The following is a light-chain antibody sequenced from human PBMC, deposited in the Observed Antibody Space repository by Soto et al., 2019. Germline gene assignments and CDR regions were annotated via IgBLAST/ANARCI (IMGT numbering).Light chain of an antibody. V-gene: IGKV4-1*01. CDR1: QSVLYSSNNKNY. Sequence: DIVMTQSPDSLAVSLGERATINCKSSQSVLYSSNNKNYLAWYHQKPGQPPKLLIYWASTRESGVPDRFSGSGSGTDFTLTISSLQAEDVAVYYCQQYSDAPQNFGQGTKVEIK. J-gene: IGKJ1*01. CDR2: WAS. CDR3: QQYSDAPQN.